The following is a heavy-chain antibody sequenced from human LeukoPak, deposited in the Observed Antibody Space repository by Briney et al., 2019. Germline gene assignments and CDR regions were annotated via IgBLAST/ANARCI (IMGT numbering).Heavy chain of an antibody. V-gene: IGHV4-59*08. J-gene: IGHJ6*03. CDR2: IYHSGST. CDR1: GGSISSDY. CDR3: AKKGRTYTDYGGYYDYMDV. D-gene: IGHD4-17*01. Sequence: SETLSLTCTVSGGSISSDYWTWIRQPPGKGLEWIGYIYHSGSTKYNPSLKSRVTISVATSKNQFSLNLRSVTGTDTAVYYCAKKGRTYTDYGGYYDYMDVWGKGTTVTVS.